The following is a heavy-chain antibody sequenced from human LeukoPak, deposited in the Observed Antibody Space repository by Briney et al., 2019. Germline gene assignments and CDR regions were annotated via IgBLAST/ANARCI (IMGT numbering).Heavy chain of an antibody. V-gene: IGHV3-15*01. Sequence: GGSLRLSCAASGFTFSNAWLSWVRQAPGKGLEWVGRIKSKADGGTTDYAAPVKGRFTISRDDSKNTLYLQMNSLETEDTAVYYCTTNWDVAGTYPWGQGTLVTVSS. CDR1: GFTFSNAW. CDR2: IKSKADGGTT. D-gene: IGHD2-15*01. J-gene: IGHJ5*02. CDR3: TTNWDVAGTYP.